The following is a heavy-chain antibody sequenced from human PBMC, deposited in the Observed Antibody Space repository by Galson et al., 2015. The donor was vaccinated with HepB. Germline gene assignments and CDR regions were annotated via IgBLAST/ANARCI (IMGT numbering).Heavy chain of an antibody. D-gene: IGHD1-7*01. CDR2: IIPIFGTA. Sequence: SVKVSCKASGGTFSSYAINWVRQAPGQGLEWMGGIIPIFGTADYTQKFQGRVTITADKPTSTAYMELSSLRSEDTAVYYCARGMELHMYNWFDPWGQGTLVTVSS. J-gene: IGHJ5*02. V-gene: IGHV1-69*06. CDR1: GGTFSSYA. CDR3: ARGMELHMYNWFDP.